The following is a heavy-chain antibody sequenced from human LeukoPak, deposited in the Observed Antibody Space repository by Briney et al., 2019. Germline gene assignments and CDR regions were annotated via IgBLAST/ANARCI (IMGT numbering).Heavy chain of an antibody. V-gene: IGHV3-48*03. CDR3: ARYGTTGTTDY. J-gene: IGHJ4*02. CDR2: ISSGGSTI. D-gene: IGHD1-1*01. CDR1: GFTFSSFE. Sequence: GGSLRLSCAASGFTFSSFEMKWVRQAPGKGLEWVSYISSGGSTIYYADSVKGRFTISRDNAKNSLYLQMNSLRAEDTAVYYCARYGTTGTTDYWGQGTLVTVSS.